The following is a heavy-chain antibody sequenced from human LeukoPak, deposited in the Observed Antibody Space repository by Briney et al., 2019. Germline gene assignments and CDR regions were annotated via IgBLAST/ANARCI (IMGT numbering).Heavy chain of an antibody. CDR2: IKQDGSKK. J-gene: IGHJ5*02. Sequence: PGGSLRLSCAASELMFSSYAMSWVRQAPGKGLEWVANIKQDGSKKYSVDSVKGRFTISRDNAKNSLYLQMNSLRADDTAVYYCARDRRGWFGELSGFDPWGQGTLVTVSS. CDR3: ARDRRGWFGELSGFDP. V-gene: IGHV3-7*01. D-gene: IGHD3-10*01. CDR1: ELMFSSYA.